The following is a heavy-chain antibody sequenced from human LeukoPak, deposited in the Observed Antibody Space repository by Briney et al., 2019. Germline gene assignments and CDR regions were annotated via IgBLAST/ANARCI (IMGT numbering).Heavy chain of an antibody. D-gene: IGHD6-6*01. CDR1: GGSISSSSYY. CDR3: ARREAALYYFDY. Sequence: SETLSLTCTVSGGSISSSSYYWGWIRQPPGKGLEWIGSIYYSGSTYYNPSLKSRVTISVDTSKNQFSLKLSSVTAADTAVYYCARREAALYYFDYWGQGTLVTVSS. V-gene: IGHV4-39*01. CDR2: IYYSGST. J-gene: IGHJ4*02.